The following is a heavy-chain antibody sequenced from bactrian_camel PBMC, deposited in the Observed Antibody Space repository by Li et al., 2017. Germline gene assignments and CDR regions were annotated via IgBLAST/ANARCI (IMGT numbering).Heavy chain of an antibody. J-gene: IGHJ4*01. CDR3: AAARGRNLEGRGRCTLGFEW. CDR2: IAMDGST. V-gene: IGHV3S53*01. CDR1: GYTKC. D-gene: IGHD1*01. Sequence: QVQLVESGGGSVQPGGSLRLHCATSGYTKCMAWFRQVTGREREAVASIAMDGSTSYIDSVKGRFTISRDNAKNALYLQMNALKPEDSAMYYCAAARGRNLEGRGRCTLGFEWWGQGTQVTVS.